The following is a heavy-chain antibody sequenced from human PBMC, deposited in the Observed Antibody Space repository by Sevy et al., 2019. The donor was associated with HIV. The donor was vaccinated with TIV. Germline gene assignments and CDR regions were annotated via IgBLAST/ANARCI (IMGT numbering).Heavy chain of an antibody. V-gene: IGHV3-7*01. Sequence: GGPLRLSCAASGFTFSRYWMTWVRQAPGKGLEWVANIKQDESEKYYVDAVKGRFTISRDNDRNSMYLQMNSLRADDTAVYYCAREEQVTMLVLFGGLYFDSWGQGTLVTVSS. CDR2: IKQDESEK. CDR1: GFTFSRYW. D-gene: IGHD3-22*01. CDR3: AREEQVTMLVLFGGLYFDS. J-gene: IGHJ4*02.